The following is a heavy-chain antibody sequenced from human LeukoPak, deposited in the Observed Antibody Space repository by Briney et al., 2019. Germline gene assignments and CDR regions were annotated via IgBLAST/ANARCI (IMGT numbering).Heavy chain of an antibody. J-gene: IGHJ6*03. D-gene: IGHD3-16*01. Sequence: GGSLRLSCAASGFTFSSYWMHWVRQAPGKGLVWVSRINTDGSSTSYADSVKGRFTISGDNAKNTLYLQMNSLRAEDTAVYYCARDQGGRGLFWYYYYYMDVWGKGTTVTVSS. V-gene: IGHV3-74*01. CDR3: ARDQGGRGLFWYYYYYMDV. CDR2: INTDGSST. CDR1: GFTFSSYW.